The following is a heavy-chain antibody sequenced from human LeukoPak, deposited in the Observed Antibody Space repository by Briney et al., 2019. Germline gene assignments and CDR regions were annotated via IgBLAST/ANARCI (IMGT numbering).Heavy chain of an antibody. Sequence: GGSLRLSCAASDFPFIGYTMHWVRQAPGKGLECVAGIPYDGSQNSYADSVKGRFSISRDNSKSALYLQLSSLRPEDTAVYYCAREGRFKAQHLFDYWGQGTMVTVSS. D-gene: IGHD2-2*01. J-gene: IGHJ4*02. CDR1: DFPFIGYT. CDR2: IPYDGSQN. V-gene: IGHV3-30*04. CDR3: AREGRFKAQHLFDY.